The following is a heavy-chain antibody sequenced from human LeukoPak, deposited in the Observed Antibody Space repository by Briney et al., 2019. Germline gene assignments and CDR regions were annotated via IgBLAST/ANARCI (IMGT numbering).Heavy chain of an antibody. V-gene: IGHV3-53*01. J-gene: IGHJ4*02. CDR2: IYSGGTT. D-gene: IGHD2-2*01. CDR1: GFTVSTNY. Sequence: GGSLRLSCAASGFTVSTNYMSWVRQAPGSGLEWVSVIYSGGTTYYADSVKGRFTISRDNSKNTLYLQMNSLRAEDTAVYYCARDYCSSTSCLFDYWGQGTLVTVSS. CDR3: ARDYCSSTSCLFDY.